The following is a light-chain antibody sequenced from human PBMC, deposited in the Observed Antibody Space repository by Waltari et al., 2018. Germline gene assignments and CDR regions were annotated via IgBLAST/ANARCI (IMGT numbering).Light chain of an antibody. CDR3: QQSFNVPYT. CDR2: AAS. Sequence: DIQMTQSPSSLSASVGDRVTITCRGSRRVSTNLNFYQQKPGKGPKLLICAASSLQGGVPPRFSVSGSVTDFTLTISSLQPEDFATYSCQQSFNVPYTFGQGTKLEL. CDR1: RRVSTN. J-gene: IGKJ2*01. V-gene: IGKV1-39*01.